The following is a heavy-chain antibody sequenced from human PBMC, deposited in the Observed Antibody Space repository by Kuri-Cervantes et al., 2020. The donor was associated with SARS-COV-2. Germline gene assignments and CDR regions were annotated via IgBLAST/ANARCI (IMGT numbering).Heavy chain of an antibody. J-gene: IGHJ4*02. V-gene: IGHV1-69*13. CDR3: ARDSPTEGLDY. CDR2: IIPIFRAP. CDR1: GGTFGSHT. Sequence: SVKVSCKASGGTFGSHTISWVRHAPGQGLEWMGSIIPIFRAPNYARKFQGRVTFIADGSTSTAYMTLSSLTSDDTAVYYCARDSPTEGLDYWGQGTLVTVSS.